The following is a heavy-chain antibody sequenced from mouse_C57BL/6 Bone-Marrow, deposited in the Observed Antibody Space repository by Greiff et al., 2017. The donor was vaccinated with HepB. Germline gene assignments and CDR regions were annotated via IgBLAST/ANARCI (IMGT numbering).Heavy chain of an antibody. CDR1: GYTFTSYW. J-gene: IGHJ4*01. CDR2: IYPSDSEN. V-gene: IGHV1-61*01. Sequence: VQLQQPGAELVRPGSSVKLSCKASGYTFTSYWMDWVKQRPGQGLEWIGNIYPSDSENHYNQKFKDKATLTVAKSSSTAYMQRSSLASEDSAVYYCARRGGTRAMGYWGQGTSVTVSS. D-gene: IGHD4-1*01. CDR3: ARRGGTRAMGY.